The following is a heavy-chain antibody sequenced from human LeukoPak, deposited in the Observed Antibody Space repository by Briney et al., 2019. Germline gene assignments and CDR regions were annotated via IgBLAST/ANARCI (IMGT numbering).Heavy chain of an antibody. CDR2: ISSSSRYI. CDR3: AREYGSRRGLWAFYI. V-gene: IGHV3-21*01. Sequence: GGSLRLSCAASGFTFSTYSMNWVRQAPGKGLEWVSSISSSSRYIYYADSVKGRFTISRDNAKNSLYLQMNSLRAEDTAVYYCAREYGSRRGLWAFYIWGHGTMVTVSS. D-gene: IGHD3-10*01. CDR1: GFTFSTYS. J-gene: IGHJ3*02.